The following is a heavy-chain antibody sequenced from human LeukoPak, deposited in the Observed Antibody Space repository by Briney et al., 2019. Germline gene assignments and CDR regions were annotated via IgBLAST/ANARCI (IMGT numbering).Heavy chain of an antibody. CDR1: GYTFTTYY. Sequence: ASVKLSCKASGYTFTTYYMHWVRHAPGHGLEWIGLIKPGGGDTIYAQKFQGRVTMTRDTSTSTVYLDLSSLRSEDTAVYYCARVEGITAEEGDWGQGTLVTVSS. D-gene: IGHD6-13*01. J-gene: IGHJ4*02. V-gene: IGHV1-46*01. CDR2: IKPGGGDT. CDR3: ARVEGITAEEGD.